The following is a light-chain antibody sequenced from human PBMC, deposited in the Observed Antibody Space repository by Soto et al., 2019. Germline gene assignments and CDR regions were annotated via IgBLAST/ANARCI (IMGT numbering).Light chain of an antibody. Sequence: DIVMTQSPDSLAVSLGERATINCKSSQTILYSSNNKNYLAWYQQKPGQPPKLRIYWASTRESGVPDRFSGSGSGTDFTLAISSLQAEDVAVYYCQQYYSSPRTFGQGTKVEI. CDR3: QQYYSSPRT. J-gene: IGKJ1*01. CDR2: WAS. CDR1: QTILYSSNNKNY. V-gene: IGKV4-1*01.